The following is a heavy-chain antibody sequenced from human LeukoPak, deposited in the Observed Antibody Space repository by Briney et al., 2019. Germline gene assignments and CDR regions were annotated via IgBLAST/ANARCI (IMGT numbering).Heavy chain of an antibody. CDR1: GYTFTGYY. J-gene: IGHJ1*01. D-gene: IGHD3-10*01. CDR2: INPNSGGT. Sequence: ASVTVSCKASGYTFTGYYMHWVRQAPGQGLEWMGWINPNSGGTNYAQKFQGRVTMTRDTSISTAYMELSRLRSDDTAVYYCAKVGSWFGELLPLYFQHWGQGTLVTVSS. CDR3: AKVGSWFGELLPLYFQH. V-gene: IGHV1-2*02.